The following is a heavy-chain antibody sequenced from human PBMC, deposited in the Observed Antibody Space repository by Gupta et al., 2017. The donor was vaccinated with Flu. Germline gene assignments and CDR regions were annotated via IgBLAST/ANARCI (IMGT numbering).Heavy chain of an antibody. J-gene: IGHJ4*02. D-gene: IGHD5-18*01. CDR1: GYTFTSYY. CDR3: ARPRYSYGYFLVY. V-gene: IGHV1-46*01. Sequence: QVQLVQSGAEVKKPGASVKVSCKASGYTFTSYYMHWVRQAPGQGVEWMGIINPSGGSTSYAQKFQGRVTMTRDTSTSTVYMELSSLRAEDTAVYYCARPRYSYGYFLVYWGQGTLVTVSS. CDR2: INPSGGST.